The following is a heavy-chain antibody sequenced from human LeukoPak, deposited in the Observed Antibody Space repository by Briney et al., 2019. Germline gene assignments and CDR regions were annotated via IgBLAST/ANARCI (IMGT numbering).Heavy chain of an antibody. Sequence: SETLSLTCAVYGGSFSGYYWSWIRHPPGKGREWIGEINHSGSTNYNPSRKSRVTISVDTSKNQFSLKMSSVTAADKAVYYCARGRGRYCSGGSCYSGCFDPWGQGTLVTVSS. D-gene: IGHD2-15*01. V-gene: IGHV4-34*01. CDR1: GGSFSGYY. CDR2: INHSGST. J-gene: IGHJ5*02. CDR3: ARGRGRYCSGGSCYSGCFDP.